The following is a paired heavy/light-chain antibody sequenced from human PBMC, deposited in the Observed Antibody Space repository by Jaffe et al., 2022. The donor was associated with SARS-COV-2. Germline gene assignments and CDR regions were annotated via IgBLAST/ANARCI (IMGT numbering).Light chain of an antibody. CDR3: SSYAGSNNVV. Sequence: QSALTQPPSASGSPGQSVSISCTGTSSDVGGYNYVSWYQQHPGKAPKLMIYEVTKRPSGVPDRFSGSKSGNTASLTVSGLQAEDEADYYCSSYAGSNNVVFGGGTKLTVL. CDR2: EVT. J-gene: IGLJ2*01. V-gene: IGLV2-8*01. CDR1: SSDVGGYNY.
Heavy chain of an antibody. CDR1: GLPFTNYA. V-gene: IGHV3-23*04. CDR3: TRGLKWFDP. J-gene: IGHJ5*02. Sequence: EVQLVESGGALTQPGGSLRLSCAASGLPFTNYALTWVRQTPGKGLEWVSAITNDGVGTYYADSVKGRFTMYRDKSRNTLYLQMNSLRVEDTAVYYCTRGLKWFDPWGPGTLVTVSS. CDR2: ITNDGVGT.